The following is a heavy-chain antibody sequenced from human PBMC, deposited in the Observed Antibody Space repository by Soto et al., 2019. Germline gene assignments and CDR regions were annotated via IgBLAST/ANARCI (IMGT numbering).Heavy chain of an antibody. J-gene: IGHJ5*02. CDR1: GFSLSTSGVG. D-gene: IGHD3-10*01. CDR2: IYWNDDK. Sequence: SGPTLVNPTQTLTLTCTFSGFSLSTSGVGVGWIRQPPGKALEWLALIYWNDDKRYSPSLKSRLTITKDTSKNQVVLTMTNMDPVDTATYYCAHRQGALPWFGQLLYRPRIKDNWFDTWGQGTLVTVSS. V-gene: IGHV2-5*01. CDR3: AHRQGALPWFGQLLYRPRIKDNWFDT.